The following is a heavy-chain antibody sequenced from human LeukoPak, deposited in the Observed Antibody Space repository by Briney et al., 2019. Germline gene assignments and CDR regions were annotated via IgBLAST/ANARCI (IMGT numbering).Heavy chain of an antibody. Sequence: ASVKVSCKASGYTFTSYDINWVRQATGQGLEWMGWMNPNSGNTGYAQKFQGRVTMTRNTSISTAYMELSSLRSEDTAVYYCARQSRWIQLWLRAYHFDYWGQGTLVTVSS. CDR2: MNPNSGNT. J-gene: IGHJ4*02. CDR3: ARQSRWIQLWLRAYHFDY. V-gene: IGHV1-8*01. D-gene: IGHD5-18*01. CDR1: GYTFTSYD.